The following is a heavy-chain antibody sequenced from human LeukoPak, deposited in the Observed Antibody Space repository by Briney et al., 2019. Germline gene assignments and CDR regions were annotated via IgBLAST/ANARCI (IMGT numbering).Heavy chain of an antibody. D-gene: IGHD6-13*01. Sequence: GGSLRLSCEASGFTFDDYAMHWVRQAPGKGLEWVSGITWNGGTLGYADSVKGRFTISRDNAKNSLYLQMNSLRGEDTALYYCAKVLTAADYYYYGMDVWGQGTTVTVSS. J-gene: IGHJ6*02. V-gene: IGHV3-9*01. CDR3: AKVLTAADYYYYGMDV. CDR1: GFTFDDYA. CDR2: ITWNGGTL.